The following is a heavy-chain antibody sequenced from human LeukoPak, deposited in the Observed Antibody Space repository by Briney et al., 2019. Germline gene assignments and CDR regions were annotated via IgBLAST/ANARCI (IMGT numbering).Heavy chain of an antibody. Sequence: SETLSLTCAVCGGSFSGYYWSWIRQPPGKGLEWIGEINHSGSTNYNPSLKSRVTISVDTSKNQFSLKLSSVTAADTAVYYCARGRGPPWIQLWLLGFDYWGQGTLVTVSS. J-gene: IGHJ4*02. CDR3: ARGRGPPWIQLWLLGFDY. D-gene: IGHD5-18*01. CDR2: INHSGST. V-gene: IGHV4-34*01. CDR1: GGSFSGYY.